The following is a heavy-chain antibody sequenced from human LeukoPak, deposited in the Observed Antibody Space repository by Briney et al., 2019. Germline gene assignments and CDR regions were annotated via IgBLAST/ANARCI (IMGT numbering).Heavy chain of an antibody. J-gene: IGHJ4*02. CDR2: ISYDGSNK. V-gene: IGHV3-30-3*01. D-gene: IGHD1-20*01. Sequence: GGSLRLSCAASGFAFSSYAMHWVRQAPGKGLEWVAVISYDGSNKYYADSVKGRFTISRDNSKNTLYLQMNSLRAEDTAVYYCASNGMTGTDDYFDYWGQGTLVTVSS. CDR3: ASNGMTGTDDYFDY. CDR1: GFAFSSYA.